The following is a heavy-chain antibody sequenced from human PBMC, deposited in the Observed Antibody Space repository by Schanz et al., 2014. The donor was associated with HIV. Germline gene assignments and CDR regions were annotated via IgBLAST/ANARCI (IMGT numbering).Heavy chain of an antibody. CDR3: AKDIGRDVGYGLDV. Sequence: EVQLMDSGGGLVQPGGSLRLSCAASGFTFDDYDMHWVRQAPGKGLEWVSSISWNSGNIGYADSVKGRFTISRDNAKNSLHLQMNSLRAEDTALYYCAKDIGRDVGYGLDVWGQGTTVTVSS. J-gene: IGHJ6*02. CDR1: GFTFDDYD. D-gene: IGHD1-26*01. CDR2: ISWNSGNI. V-gene: IGHV3-9*01.